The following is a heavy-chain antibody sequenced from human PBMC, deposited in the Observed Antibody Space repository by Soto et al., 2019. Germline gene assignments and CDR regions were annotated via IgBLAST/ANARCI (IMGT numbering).Heavy chain of an antibody. CDR1: GFIFSGYS. D-gene: IGHD2-2*01. J-gene: IGHJ4*02. CDR2: ISSRSTNI. CDR3: AKFTEPGYSSIWYYFEY. V-gene: IGHV3-21*06. Sequence: GSVRLSCVGSGFIFSGYSMAWVRQAAGRGLEWVASISSRSTNIDYADSVKGRFSISRDNAKNLVSLQMSSLRGEDTALYYCAKFTEPGYSSIWYYFEYWGQGTPVTVSS.